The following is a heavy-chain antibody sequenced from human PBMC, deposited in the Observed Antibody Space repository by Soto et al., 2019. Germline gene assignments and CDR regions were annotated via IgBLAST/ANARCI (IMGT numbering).Heavy chain of an antibody. Sequence: PGGSLRLSCAASGFTFSSYAMSWVRQAPGKGLEWVSAISGSGGSTYYADSVKGRFTISRDNSKNTLYLQMNSLRAEDTAVYYCASAGNANYYYSGMDVWGQGTKVTVSS. J-gene: IGHJ6*02. CDR3: ASAGNANYYYSGMDV. D-gene: IGHD6-13*01. V-gene: IGHV3-23*01. CDR1: GFTFSSYA. CDR2: ISGSGGST.